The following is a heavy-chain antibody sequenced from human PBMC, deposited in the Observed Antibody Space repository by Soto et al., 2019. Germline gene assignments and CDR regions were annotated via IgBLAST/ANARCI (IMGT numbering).Heavy chain of an antibody. J-gene: IGHJ6*02. CDR2: INGYTGNT. Sequence: GASVKVSCKASGYTFTSYGISWVRQAPGQGLEWMGWINGYTGNTNYAQKFQGRVTMTTDTSTNTAYLDLWTLISDDTAVYYCARSWVTGKGGIDVWGQGTTVTV. V-gene: IGHV1-18*01. CDR3: ARSWVTGKGGIDV. CDR1: GYTFTSYG. D-gene: IGHD3-16*01.